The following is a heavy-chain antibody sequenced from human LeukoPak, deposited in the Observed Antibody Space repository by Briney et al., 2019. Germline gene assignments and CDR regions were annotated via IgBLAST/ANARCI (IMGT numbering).Heavy chain of an antibody. Sequence: SETLSLTCTVSADSLSSGGHYWAWIRQLPGKGLESIGLIHHSGSSRHNPSLKDRVAISADASRKQFALRLSSVTAADTAIYYCARGGNRFGGFYFDYWGQGIQVIVSS. CDR1: ADSLSSGGHY. D-gene: IGHD3-10*01. J-gene: IGHJ4*02. CDR2: IHHSGSS. V-gene: IGHV4-31*03. CDR3: ARGGNRFGGFYFDY.